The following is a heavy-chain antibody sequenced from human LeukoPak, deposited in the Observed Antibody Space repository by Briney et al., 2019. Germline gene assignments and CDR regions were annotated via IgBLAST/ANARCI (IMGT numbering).Heavy chain of an antibody. CDR1: GGSISSYY. CDR2: IYYSGST. J-gene: IGHJ4*02. Sequence: SETLSLTCTVSGGSISSYYWSWIRQPLGKGLEWIGYIYYSGSTNYNPSLKSRVTISVDTSKNQFSLKLSSVTAADTAVYYCARVKGHPAHFDYWGQGTLVTVSS. CDR3: ARVKGHPAHFDY. V-gene: IGHV4-59*08.